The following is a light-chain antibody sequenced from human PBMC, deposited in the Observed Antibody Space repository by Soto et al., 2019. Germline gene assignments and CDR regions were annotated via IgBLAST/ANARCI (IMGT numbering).Light chain of an antibody. Sequence: DTQMTQSPSTLSASVGDRVTITCRASQNINSWLAWYQQKPGKAPKLLSYKASSLESGVPSRFSGNGSGTEFTLTISSLQHDDFPSYYCQQYNSFPWTFGQGTKVEIK. J-gene: IGKJ1*01. CDR1: QNINSW. V-gene: IGKV1-5*03. CDR2: KAS. CDR3: QQYNSFPWT.